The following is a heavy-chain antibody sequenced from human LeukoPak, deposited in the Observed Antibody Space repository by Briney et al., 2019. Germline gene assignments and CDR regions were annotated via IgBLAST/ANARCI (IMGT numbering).Heavy chain of an antibody. V-gene: IGHV3-20*04. CDR2: IKWNGGST. CDR1: GFTFSSYA. J-gene: IGHJ6*03. D-gene: IGHD3-10*01. CDR3: ARDRYYGSGFYMDV. Sequence: GGSLRLSCAASGFTFSSYAMSWVRQAPGKGPEWVSGIKWNGGSTGYADSVKGRFTISRDNAKNSLHLQMNSLRAEDTAVYYCARDRYYGSGFYMDVWGKGTTVSISS.